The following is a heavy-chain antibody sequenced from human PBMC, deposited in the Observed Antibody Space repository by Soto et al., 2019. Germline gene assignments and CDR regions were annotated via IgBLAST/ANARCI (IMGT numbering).Heavy chain of an antibody. CDR1: GFTFNSHA. D-gene: IGHD2-15*01. Sequence: PGGSLRLSCEASGFTFNSHAMRWVRQAPGKGLEWVSAISGSGGSTYYADSVKGRCTISRDNSKNTLYLQMNSLRAEGTAVYYCAKRTSGLLGYFDYWSQGTLVTVSS. V-gene: IGHV3-23*01. J-gene: IGHJ4*02. CDR2: ISGSGGST. CDR3: AKRTSGLLGYFDY.